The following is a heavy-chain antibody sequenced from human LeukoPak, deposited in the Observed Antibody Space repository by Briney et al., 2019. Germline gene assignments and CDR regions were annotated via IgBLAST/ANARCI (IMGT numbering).Heavy chain of an antibody. D-gene: IGHD1-1*01. Sequence: SETLSLTCSVSGGSISSYFWSWIRQPAGKGLEWIGRIYTSGSPNYNPSLKSRVTMSVDTSKKQFSLKLSSVTAADTAVYYCARIGLDERKYYYYYYMDVWGKGTTVTVSS. J-gene: IGHJ6*03. CDR1: GGSISSYF. CDR3: ARIGLDERKYYYYYYMDV. CDR2: IYTSGSP. V-gene: IGHV4-4*07.